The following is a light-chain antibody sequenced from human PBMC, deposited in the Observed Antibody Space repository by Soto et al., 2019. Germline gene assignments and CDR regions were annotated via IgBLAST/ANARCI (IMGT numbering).Light chain of an antibody. J-gene: IGKJ1*01. V-gene: IGKV3D-11*01. Sequence: EIVFTQSPATLSLSPGERATLSCMASQGVSSYLAWYQQKPGQAXRLLIYDAYNRATGITARFSGSGPGTDFTLTISSLEPEDFAVYYCQQRSNWPWTVGQGTKVEIK. CDR2: DAY. CDR1: QGVSSY. CDR3: QQRSNWPWT.